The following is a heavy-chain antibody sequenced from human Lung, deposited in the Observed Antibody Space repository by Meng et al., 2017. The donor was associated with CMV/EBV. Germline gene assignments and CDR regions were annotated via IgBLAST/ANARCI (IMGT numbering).Heavy chain of an antibody. CDR3: ASLKDIVVVPAAKGSKYYYYGMAF. Sequence: SLKISXAASGFTFSSYEMNWVRQAPGKGLEWVSYISSSGSTIYYADSVKGRFTISRDNAKNSLYLQMNSLRAEDTAVYYCASLKDIVVVPAAKGSKYYYYGMAFWGQGTXVTVSS. V-gene: IGHV3-48*03. D-gene: IGHD2-2*01. J-gene: IGHJ6*02. CDR1: GFTFSSYE. CDR2: ISSSGSTI.